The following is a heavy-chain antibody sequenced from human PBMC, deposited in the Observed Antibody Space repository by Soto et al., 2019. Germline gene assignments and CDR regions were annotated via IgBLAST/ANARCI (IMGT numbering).Heavy chain of an antibody. Sequence: QVQLQESGPGLVKPSETLSLTCTVSGGSISSHCWSWIRQPPGRGLEWIGFIYYSGITDSNPSLKSRVTISLDTSKTQLSLRLSSVTAADTAVYYCARPRGIAPAVWYFDLWGRGTLVTVSS. V-gene: IGHV4-59*08. CDR2: IYYSGIT. D-gene: IGHD6-13*01. J-gene: IGHJ2*01. CDR1: GGSISSHC. CDR3: ARPRGIAPAVWYFDL.